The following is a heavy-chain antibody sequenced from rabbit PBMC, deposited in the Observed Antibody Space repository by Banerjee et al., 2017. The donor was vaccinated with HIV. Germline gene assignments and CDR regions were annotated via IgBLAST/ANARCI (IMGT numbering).Heavy chain of an antibody. CDR2: IYTGSGSG. D-gene: IGHD6-1*01. CDR3: ARWGAGYADDDYGVSDL. Sequence: QEQLEESGGDLVKPEGSLTLTCTASGFSFSSRYWICWVRQAPGKGREWIACIYTGSGSGWYVSWAKGRYAISKTSTTTVTPQMIRLTAADTATYVCARWGAGYADDDYGVSDLWGQGTLVTVS. V-gene: IGHV1S45*01. CDR1: GFSFSSRYW. J-gene: IGHJ3*01.